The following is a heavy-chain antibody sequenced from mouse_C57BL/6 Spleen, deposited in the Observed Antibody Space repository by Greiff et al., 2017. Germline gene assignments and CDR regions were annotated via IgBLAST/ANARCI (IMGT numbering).Heavy chain of an antibody. Sequence: VQLQQPGAELVKPGASVKLSCKASGYTFTSYWMHWVKQRPGQGLEWIGMIHPNSGSTNYNEKFKSKATLTVDKSSSTAYMQLSSLTSEDAAVYYCAGSGGSAWFAYWGQGTLVTVSA. D-gene: IGHD3-1*01. CDR2: IHPNSGST. CDR3: AGSGGSAWFAY. CDR1: GYTFTSYW. J-gene: IGHJ3*01. V-gene: IGHV1-64*01.